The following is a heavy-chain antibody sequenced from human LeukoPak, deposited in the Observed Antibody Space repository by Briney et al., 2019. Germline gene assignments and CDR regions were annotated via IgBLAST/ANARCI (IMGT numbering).Heavy chain of an antibody. Sequence: SETLSLTCTVSGGSISSYYWSWIRQPAGKGLEWIGRIYTSGSTNYNPSLKSRVTISVDTSKNQFSLKLSSVTAADTAVYYCARDRYSGSYTGGYFDYWGQGTLVTVSS. CDR3: ARDRYSGSYTGGYFDY. CDR2: IYTSGST. D-gene: IGHD1-26*01. J-gene: IGHJ4*02. CDR1: GGSISSYY. V-gene: IGHV4-4*07.